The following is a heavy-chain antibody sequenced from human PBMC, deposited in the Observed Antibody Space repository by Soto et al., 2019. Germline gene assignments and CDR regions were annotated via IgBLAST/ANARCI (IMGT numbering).Heavy chain of an antibody. CDR1: GFTFSDSW. CDR3: VRGGSNYAS. D-gene: IGHD4-4*01. J-gene: IGHJ5*02. Sequence: EVQLVESGGGLVQPGGSLRLSCTASGFTFSDSWMTWVRQAPGKGLEWVARIKPDESEKKYADSVKGRFSISRDNAKNSMYLPMGSPRGEDTAVYYCVRGGSNYASWGQGTLVTVSS. V-gene: IGHV3-7*01. CDR2: IKPDESEK.